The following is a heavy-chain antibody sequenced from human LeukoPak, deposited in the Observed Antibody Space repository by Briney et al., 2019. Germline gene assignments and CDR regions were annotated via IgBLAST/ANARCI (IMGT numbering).Heavy chain of an antibody. CDR1: GGSISSSSYY. V-gene: IGHV4-39*07. CDR3: AGNIAAAGTWAFDI. CDR2: IYYTWTT. Sequence: PSETLSLTCTVSGGSISSSSYYWGWIRQPPGKGLEWIGSIYYTWTTYYNASLKNRITMSVDTSKNQFSLKLSSVTAADTAVYYCAGNIAAAGTWAFDIWGQGTMVTVSS. J-gene: IGHJ3*02. D-gene: IGHD6-13*01.